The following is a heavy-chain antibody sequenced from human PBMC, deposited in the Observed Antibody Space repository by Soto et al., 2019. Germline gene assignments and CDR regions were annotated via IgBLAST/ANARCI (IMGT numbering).Heavy chain of an antibody. D-gene: IGHD3-16*01. CDR2: INGGGGRK. V-gene: IGHV3-23*01. J-gene: IGHJ4*01. CDR3: AKESDYEIISSSHDY. CDR1: GFSFRSAR. Sequence: EVQLLESGGGMVQPGGSLRLSCAVSGFSFRSARMRWVRRAPGKGLEWVAGINGGGGRKYYAESVKGRFTITRDNSKNTPLLQMNSMIAEDTAIYYCAKESDYEIISSSHDYWGRGTLVTVSS.